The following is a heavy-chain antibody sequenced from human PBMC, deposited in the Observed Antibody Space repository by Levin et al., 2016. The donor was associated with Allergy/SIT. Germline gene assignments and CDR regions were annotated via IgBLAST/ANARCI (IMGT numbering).Heavy chain of an antibody. CDR3: AREQGLSAGFDS. J-gene: IGHJ4*02. D-gene: IGHD6-19*01. CDR1: GGSVSSGSYY. V-gene: IGHV4-61*01. Sequence: SETLSLTCTVSGGSVSSGSYYWSWIRQPPGKGLEWIGYVYYSGSTNYNPSLKSRVTISVDTSKNQFSLKLSSVTAADTAVYYCAREQGLSAGFDSWGQGTLVTVSS. CDR2: VYYSGST.